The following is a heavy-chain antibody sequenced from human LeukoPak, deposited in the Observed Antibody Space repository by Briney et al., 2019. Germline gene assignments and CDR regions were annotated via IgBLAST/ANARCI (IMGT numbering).Heavy chain of an antibody. V-gene: IGHV4-30-4*01. J-gene: IGHJ4*02. D-gene: IGHD3-22*01. CDR1: GGSISSGDYY. Sequence: PSQTLSLTCTVSGGSISSGDYYWSWIRQHPGEGLEWIGYIYYSGSTYYNPSLKSRVTISVDTSKNQFSLKLSSVTAADTAVYYCARGPYYYDSSGYSFDYWGQGTLVTVSS. CDR3: ARGPYYYDSSGYSFDY. CDR2: IYYSGST.